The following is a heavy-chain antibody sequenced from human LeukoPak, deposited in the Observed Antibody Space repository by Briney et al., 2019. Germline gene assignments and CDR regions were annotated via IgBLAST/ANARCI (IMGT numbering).Heavy chain of an antibody. CDR2: IYSGGGT. J-gene: IGHJ4*02. CDR3: ARVSFGSYGFEYYFDY. V-gene: IGHV3-53*01. CDR1: GFTVSSNY. Sequence: GGSLRLSCAASGFTVSSNYMSWVRQAPGKGLEWVSVIYSGGGTYYADSVKGRFTISRDNSKNTLYLQMNSLRAEDTAVYYCARVSFGSYGFEYYFDYWGQGTLVTVSS. D-gene: IGHD5-18*01.